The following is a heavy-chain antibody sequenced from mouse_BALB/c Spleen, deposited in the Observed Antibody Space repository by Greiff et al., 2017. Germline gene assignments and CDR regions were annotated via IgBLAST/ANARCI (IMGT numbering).Heavy chain of an antibody. V-gene: IGHV5-6-5*01. CDR3: ARGYDYDGNFDY. D-gene: IGHD2-4*01. CDR1: GFTFRSYA. Sequence: EVQLQESGGGLVKPGGSLKLSCAASGFTFRSYAMSWVRQTPEKRLEWVASISSGGSTYYPDSVKGRFTISRDNARNILYLQMSSLRSEDTAMYYCARGYDYDGNFDYWGQGTTLTVSS. J-gene: IGHJ2*01. CDR2: ISSGGST.